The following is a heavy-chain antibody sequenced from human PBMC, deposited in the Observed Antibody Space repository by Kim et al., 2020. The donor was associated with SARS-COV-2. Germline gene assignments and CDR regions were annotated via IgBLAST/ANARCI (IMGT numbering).Heavy chain of an antibody. CDR3: ARGVVATDY. CDR2: SN. D-gene: IGHD5-12*01. J-gene: IGHJ4*02. V-gene: IGHV4-59*09. Sequence: SNNYNPALQSRVTKSGDTSKNQFSLKLSSVTAADTAVYYCARGVVATDYWGQGTLVTVSS.